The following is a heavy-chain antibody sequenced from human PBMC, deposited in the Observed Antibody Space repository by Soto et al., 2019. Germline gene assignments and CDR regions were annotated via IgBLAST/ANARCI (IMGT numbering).Heavy chain of an antibody. J-gene: IGHJ4*02. CDR1: GYSIGSSNW. V-gene: IGHV4-28*01. CDR2: IYNSGTT. CDR3: ARREIQGPIDY. D-gene: IGHD1-26*01. Sequence: QVQLQESGPGLVKPSDTLSLTCAVSGYSIGSSNWWGWFRQPPGKGLEWIGYIYNSGTTYYNPSLKSRVTMSVDTSKNQFSLKLTSVTAVDTAVYYCARREIQGPIDYWGQGTLVTVSS.